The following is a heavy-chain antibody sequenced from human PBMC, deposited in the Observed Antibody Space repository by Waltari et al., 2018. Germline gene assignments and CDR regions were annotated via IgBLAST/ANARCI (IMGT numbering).Heavy chain of an antibody. V-gene: IGHV4-59*01. D-gene: IGHD5-12*01. CDR1: GGSISNSY. Sequence: QVQLQESGPGLVKPSETLSLTCSVSGGSISNSYWTWIRQSPGKGLEWIGDIYYSGTANFNPSLNNRVAISADTSKNQFSLKLSSVIAADTDVYYCARAHLQVVTTRDDYYIYYMDVWGKGTTVTVSS. CDR3: ARAHLQVVTTRDDYYIYYMDV. J-gene: IGHJ6*03. CDR2: IYYSGTA.